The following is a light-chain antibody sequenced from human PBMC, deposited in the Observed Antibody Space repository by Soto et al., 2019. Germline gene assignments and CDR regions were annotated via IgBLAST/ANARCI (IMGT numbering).Light chain of an antibody. CDR2: GNS. V-gene: IGLV1-40*01. CDR1: SSNIGAGYD. CDR3: QSYESSLSGSYV. J-gene: IGLJ1*01. Sequence: QSVLTQPPSVSGAPGQRVTISCTGSSSNIGAGYDVHWYQQLPGTAPKLLIYGNSNRPSGVPDRFSGSKSGTSASLAITGLQAEDEADYYCQSYESSLSGSYVFGPGTKVKVL.